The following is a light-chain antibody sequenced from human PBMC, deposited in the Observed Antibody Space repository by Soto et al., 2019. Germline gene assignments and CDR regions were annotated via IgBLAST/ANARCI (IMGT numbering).Light chain of an antibody. CDR2: AAS. Sequence: DIQLTQSPSFLSASVGDRVTITCRASQGLSSDLAWYQQKPGKAPKLLIYAASTLQSGVPPRFSGSGSGTEFTLTISSLQPEDFATYYCQQLNSYPITFGQGTRLEMK. J-gene: IGKJ5*01. V-gene: IGKV1-9*01. CDR3: QQLNSYPIT. CDR1: QGLSSD.